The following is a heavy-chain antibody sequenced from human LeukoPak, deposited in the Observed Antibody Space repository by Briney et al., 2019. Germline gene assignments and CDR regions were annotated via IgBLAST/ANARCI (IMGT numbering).Heavy chain of an antibody. V-gene: IGHV4-4*07. CDR2: IYTDGST. CDR1: GGSTINSF. Sequence: PETPCLTCTVSGGSTINSFWSGSWEPAGRGLEWSGRIYTDGSTHSNPSPGSRLSMSLDTSPNPVSLNLTSVTAADTAVYFCARAPGGCGGTCAFDYWGQGILVTVSS. J-gene: IGHJ4*02. CDR3: ARAPGGCGGTCAFDY. D-gene: IGHD2-15*01.